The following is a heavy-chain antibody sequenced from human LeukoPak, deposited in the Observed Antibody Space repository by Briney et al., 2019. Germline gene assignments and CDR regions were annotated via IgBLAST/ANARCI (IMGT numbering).Heavy chain of an antibody. J-gene: IGHJ6*03. V-gene: IGHV3-11*01. CDR2: ISSSGSTI. CDR1: GFTFRDYY. CDR3: ARDGDIVVVPAASNYYMDV. D-gene: IGHD2-2*01. Sequence: GGSLRLSCAASGFTFRDYYMSWIRQAPGEGLEWVSYISSSGSTIYYADSVKCRFTISRDNAKNSLHLQMNSLRAEDTAVYYCARDGDIVVVPAASNYYMDVWGKGTTVTVSS.